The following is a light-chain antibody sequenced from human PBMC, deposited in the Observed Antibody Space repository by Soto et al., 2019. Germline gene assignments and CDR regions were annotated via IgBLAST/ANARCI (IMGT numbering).Light chain of an antibody. J-gene: IGKJ1*01. CDR1: QSLLHSNGYNY. V-gene: IGKV2-28*01. CDR3: MQALQAPLT. Sequence: EIVMTQSPPSLPVTPVETASISCRSRQSLLHSNGYNYLDWYLQKLGQSPQLLIYLGSNRASGVPDRFSGSWSGTDFTLKISRVEAEDVGFYYCMQALQAPLTFGQGTKVDIK. CDR2: LGS.